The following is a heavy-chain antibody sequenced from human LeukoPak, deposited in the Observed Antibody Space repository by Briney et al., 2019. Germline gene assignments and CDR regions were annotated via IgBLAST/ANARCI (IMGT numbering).Heavy chain of an antibody. CDR3: ARGPYSYDSSGAFDI. D-gene: IGHD3-22*01. CDR2: ISSSGST. CDR1: GDSISSGDYY. V-gene: IGHV4-61*02. Sequence: SQTLSLTCTVSGDSISSGDYYWSWIRQPAGEGLEWIGRISSSGSTNYNPSLKSRVTISVDTSKNQFSLKLSSVTAADTAVYFCARGPYSYDSSGAFDIWGQGTMVTVSS. J-gene: IGHJ3*02.